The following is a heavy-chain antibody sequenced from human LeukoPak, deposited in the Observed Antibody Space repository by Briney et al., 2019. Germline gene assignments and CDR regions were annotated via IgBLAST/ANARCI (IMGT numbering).Heavy chain of an antibody. CDR1: GFTFSSYE. J-gene: IGHJ3*02. CDR3: ARDDAFDI. V-gene: IGHV3-30*04. CDR2: ISYDGSNK. Sequence: GGSLRLSCAASGFTFSSYEMNWVRQAPGKGLEWVAVISYDGSNKYYADSVKGRFTISRDNSKNTLYLQMNSLRAEDTAVYYCARDDAFDIWGQGTMVTVS.